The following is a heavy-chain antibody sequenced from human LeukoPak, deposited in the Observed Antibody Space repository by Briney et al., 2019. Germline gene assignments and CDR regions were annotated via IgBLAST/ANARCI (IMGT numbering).Heavy chain of an antibody. CDR1: GASISNYY. Sequence: SETLSLTCTVSGASISNYYWSWIRQPAGKALEWIGRIYNSGSTNYNPTLKSRVTLSVDTSKNQFSLKLSSGTAADTAVYYCARHLGNYYRNWFDPWGQGTLVTVSS. CDR2: IYNSGST. D-gene: IGHD1-26*01. V-gene: IGHV4-4*07. J-gene: IGHJ5*02. CDR3: ARHLGNYYRNWFDP.